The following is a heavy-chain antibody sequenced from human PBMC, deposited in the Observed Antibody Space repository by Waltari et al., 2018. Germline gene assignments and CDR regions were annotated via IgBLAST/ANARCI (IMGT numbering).Heavy chain of an antibody. V-gene: IGHV3-74*01. CDR2: INTGASDT. J-gene: IGHJ4*02. D-gene: IGHD6-13*01. CDR1: GFTFSNYW. CDR3: ARGLVTAVGYGDF. Sequence: EEQLVESGGGLVQPGGSLRLSCAASGFTFSNYWMHWVRQAPGKGLVWVSGINTGASDTRYADSVRGRFTISRDDAKNTVYLQMNSLGDEDTAVYYCARGLVTAVGYGDFWGQGTLVTVSS.